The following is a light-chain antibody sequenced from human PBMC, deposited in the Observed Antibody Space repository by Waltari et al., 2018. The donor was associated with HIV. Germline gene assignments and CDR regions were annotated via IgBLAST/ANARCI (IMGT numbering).Light chain of an antibody. Sequence: QSVLTQPPSVSAAPGQKVTFSCSGSTSNIGKNFVSWYQQLPDAAPKPIIYDNKKRPSGVPDLFSGSKSATSATLAITGLQTGDEADYYCGTWDSSVSAGVFGGGTKLTVL. CDR2: DNK. CDR3: GTWDSSVSAGV. CDR1: TSNIGKNF. V-gene: IGLV1-51*01. J-gene: IGLJ2*01.